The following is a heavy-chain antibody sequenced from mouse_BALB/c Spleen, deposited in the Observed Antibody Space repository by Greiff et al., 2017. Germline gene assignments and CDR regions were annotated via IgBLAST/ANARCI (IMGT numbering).Heavy chain of an antibody. Sequence: DVKLQESGPGLVKPSQSLSLTCSVTGYSITSGYYWNWIRQFPGNKLEWMGYISYDGSNNYNPSLKNRISITRDTSKNQFFLKLNSVTTEDTATYYCARGNDGLYYYAMDYWGQGTSVTVSS. CDR3: ARGNDGLYYYAMDY. J-gene: IGHJ4*01. CDR1: GYSITSGYY. D-gene: IGHD2-3*01. V-gene: IGHV3-6*02. CDR2: ISYDGSN.